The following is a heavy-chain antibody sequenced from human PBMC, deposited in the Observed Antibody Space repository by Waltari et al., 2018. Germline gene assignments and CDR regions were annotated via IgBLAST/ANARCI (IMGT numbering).Heavy chain of an antibody. V-gene: IGHV3-23*03. Sequence: EVQLLESGGGLVQPGGSLRLSCAASGFTFSSYAMSWVRQAPGKGLEWVSVIYSGGSTYYADSVKGRFTISRDNSENTLYLQMNSLRAEDTAVYYCAKVSGDYGDYGDYWGQGTLVTVSS. D-gene: IGHD4-17*01. J-gene: IGHJ4*02. CDR3: AKVSGDYGDYGDY. CDR1: GFTFSSYA. CDR2: IYSGGST.